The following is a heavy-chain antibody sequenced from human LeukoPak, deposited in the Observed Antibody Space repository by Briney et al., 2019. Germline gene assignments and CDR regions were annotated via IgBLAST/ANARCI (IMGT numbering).Heavy chain of an antibody. J-gene: IGHJ4*03. Sequence: SETLSLTCTVSGGSISSYYWSWIRQPPGKGLEWIGAIYDSGSTNYNPSLKSRVTISVDTSKDQFSLKLTSVTAADTAVYYCARRPDLDYYASGSYNFFGWGYFDYWGQGTLVPVSS. CDR3: ARRPDLDYYASGSYNFFGWGYFDY. CDR2: IYDSGST. D-gene: IGHD3-10*01. V-gene: IGHV4-59*01. CDR1: GGSISSYY.